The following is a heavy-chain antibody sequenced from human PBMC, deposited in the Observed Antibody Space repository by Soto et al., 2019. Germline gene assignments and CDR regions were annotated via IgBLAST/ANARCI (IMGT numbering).Heavy chain of an antibody. CDR1: GYTFTSYG. CDR2: ISAYNGNT. V-gene: IGHV1-18*01. J-gene: IGHJ6*02. Sequence: GASVKVSCKASGYTFTSYGISWVRQAPGQGLVWMGWISAYNGNTNYAQKLQGRVTMTTDTSTSTAYMELRSLRSDDTAVYYCARRRGNDFWSGYYYYGMDVWGQGTTVTVSS. D-gene: IGHD3-3*01. CDR3: ARRRGNDFWSGYYYYGMDV.